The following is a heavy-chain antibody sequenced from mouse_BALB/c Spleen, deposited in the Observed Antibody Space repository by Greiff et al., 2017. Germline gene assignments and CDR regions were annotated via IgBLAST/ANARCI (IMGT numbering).Heavy chain of an antibody. V-gene: IGHV3-1*02. CDR2: IHYSGST. CDR3: ARRLTTVVATGYFDV. CDR1: GYSITSGYS. D-gene: IGHD1-1*01. Sequence: EVQLQESGPDLVKPSQSLSLTCTVTGYSITSGYSWHWIRQFPGNKLEWMGYIHYSGSTNYNPSLKSRISITRDTSKNQFFLQLNSVTTEDTATYDCARRLTTVVATGYFDVWGAGTTVTVSS. J-gene: IGHJ1*01.